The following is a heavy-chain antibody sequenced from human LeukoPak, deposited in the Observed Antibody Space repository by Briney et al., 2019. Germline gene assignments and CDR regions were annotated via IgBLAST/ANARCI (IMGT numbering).Heavy chain of an antibody. Sequence: SETLSLTCTVSGGAVSSYYWSWIRQPPGKGLEWIGYIYCSGSTNYNPSLKSRVTISVDTSKNQFSLKLSSVTAADTAVYYCARVGGYYDSSGYYYAFDYWGQGTLVTVSS. V-gene: IGHV4-59*02. J-gene: IGHJ4*02. CDR2: IYCSGST. D-gene: IGHD3-22*01. CDR3: ARVGGYYDSSGYYYAFDY. CDR1: GGAVSSYY.